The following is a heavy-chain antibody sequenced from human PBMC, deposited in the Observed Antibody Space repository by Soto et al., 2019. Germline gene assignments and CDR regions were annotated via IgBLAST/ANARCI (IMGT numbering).Heavy chain of an antibody. V-gene: IGHV3-23*01. D-gene: IGHD2-15*01. CDR3: AKDFDCSGGSCLPRDWFDP. CDR2: ISGSGGST. CDR1: GFTFSSYA. J-gene: IGHJ5*02. Sequence: EVQLLESGGGLVQPGGSLRLSCAASGFTFSSYAMSWVRQAPGKGLEWASAISGSGGSTYYADSVKGRFTISRDNSKNTLYLQMNSLRAEDTAVYYCAKDFDCSGGSCLPRDWFDPWGQGTLVTVSS.